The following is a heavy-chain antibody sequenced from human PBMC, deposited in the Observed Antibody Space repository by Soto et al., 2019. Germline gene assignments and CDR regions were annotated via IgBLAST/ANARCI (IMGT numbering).Heavy chain of an antibody. D-gene: IGHD2-15*01. CDR2: IWFDGNNK. CDR1: GFTFSSYG. Sequence: QVQLVESGGGGVQPGRSLRLSCAASGFTFSSYGMHWVRQAPGKGLEWVAVIWFDGNNKYYADSVKGRFTISRDNSKNTLYLQMDSLRAEDTAVYYCARKGHCSGGSCYQYYYYGMDVWGQGTTVTVSS. V-gene: IGHV3-33*01. CDR3: ARKGHCSGGSCYQYYYYGMDV. J-gene: IGHJ6*02.